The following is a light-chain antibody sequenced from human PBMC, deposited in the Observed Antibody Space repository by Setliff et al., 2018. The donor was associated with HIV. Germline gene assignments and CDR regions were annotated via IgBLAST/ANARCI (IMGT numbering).Light chain of an antibody. CDR2: DLI. CDR1: SRDVGGYNY. Sequence: LTQPASVSGSPGQSITISCAGTSRDVGGYNYVSWYQQHPGKAPKLMIYDLINRPSGVSNRFSGSRSGNTASLTISGLQAEDEADYYCSSYTSSSTLIFGGGTKVTVL. V-gene: IGLV2-14*03. J-gene: IGLJ2*01. CDR3: SSYTSSSTLI.